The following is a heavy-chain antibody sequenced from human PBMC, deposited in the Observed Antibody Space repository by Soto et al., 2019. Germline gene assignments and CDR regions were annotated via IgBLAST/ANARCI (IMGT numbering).Heavy chain of an antibody. J-gene: IGHJ4*02. CDR2: IIPIFGTA. CDR1: GGTFSSYA. Sequence: QVQLVQSGAEVKKPGSSVKVSCTASGGTFSSYAISWVRQAPGQGLEWMGGIIPIFGTADYAQKFQGRVTITADESTSTAYMDLSSLRSEDTAVYYCARDGGVYDYSPFDYWGQGTLVTVSS. V-gene: IGHV1-69*12. CDR3: ARDGGVYDYSPFDY. D-gene: IGHD4-4*01.